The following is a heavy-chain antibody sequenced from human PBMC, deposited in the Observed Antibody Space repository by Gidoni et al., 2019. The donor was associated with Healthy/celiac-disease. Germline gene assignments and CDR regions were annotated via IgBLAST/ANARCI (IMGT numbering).Heavy chain of an antibody. D-gene: IGHD3-3*01. V-gene: IGHV1-58*01. Sequence: QMQLVQSGPEVKNPGTSVKVSCKASGFTFTSSAVQWVRQARGQRLEWIGWIVVGSGNTNYAQTFQERVTITRDMSTSTAYMELSSLSSEDTAVYYCAAQGGRFLGGMDVWGQGTTVTVSS. CDR1: GFTFTSSA. CDR2: IVVGSGNT. CDR3: AAQGGRFLGGMDV. J-gene: IGHJ6*02.